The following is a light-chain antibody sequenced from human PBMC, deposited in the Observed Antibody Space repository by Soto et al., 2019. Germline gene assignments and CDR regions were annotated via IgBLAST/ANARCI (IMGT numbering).Light chain of an antibody. CDR3: QQYNNWPFT. J-gene: IGKJ3*01. CDR2: GAS. CDR1: QSVNTN. V-gene: IGKV3-15*01. Sequence: EIMMTQSPVTLSVSPGERATLSCRASQSVNTNLAWYQQKPGQAPRLLIYGASTRATGIPAHFIGNGSGTEFTLTASSLQSEDFAVCYCQQYNNWPFTFGPGTKVDIK.